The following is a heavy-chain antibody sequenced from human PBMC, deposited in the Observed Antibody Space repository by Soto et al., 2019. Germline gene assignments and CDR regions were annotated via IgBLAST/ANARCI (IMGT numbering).Heavy chain of an antibody. D-gene: IGHD2-21*01. CDR2: ISADTGTR. CDR1: GYTFTRYG. V-gene: IGHV1-18*01. J-gene: IGHJ5*02. CDR3: ARTTVATSMWSWLDP. Sequence: QDQLVQSGGEVEKPGASVKVSCKASGYTFTRYGISWVRQAPGQGLEWMGWISADTGTRFYAQKFQGRVTMTTDMATATAYMELGSLRSDDTAVYYCARTTVATSMWSWLDPWGQGTQVTVSS.